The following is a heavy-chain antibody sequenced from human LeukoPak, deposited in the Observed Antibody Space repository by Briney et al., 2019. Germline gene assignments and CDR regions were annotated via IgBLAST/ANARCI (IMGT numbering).Heavy chain of an antibody. Sequence: GGSLRLSCAASGFTVSSNYMSWVRQAPGKGLEWVSVIYSGGSTYYADSVKGRFTISRDNSKNTLYLQMNSLRAEDTAVYYCARAGRTGYSYGSTDYWGQGTLVTVSS. V-gene: IGHV3-66*01. CDR1: GFTVSSNY. CDR2: IYSGGST. CDR3: ARAGRTGYSYGSTDY. D-gene: IGHD5-18*01. J-gene: IGHJ4*02.